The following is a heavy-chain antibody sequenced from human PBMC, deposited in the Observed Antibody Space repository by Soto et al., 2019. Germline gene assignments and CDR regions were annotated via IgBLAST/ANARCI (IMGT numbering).Heavy chain of an antibody. V-gene: IGHV4-4*02. CDR3: ARDGGDGYNYLEY. CDR1: GGSISSSNW. J-gene: IGHJ4*02. CDR2: IYHSGST. D-gene: IGHD3-16*01. Sequence: PSETLSLTCAVSGGSISSSNWWSWVRQPPGKGLEWIGEIYHSGSTNYNPSLKSRVTISVDKSKNQFSLKLSSVTAADTAVYYCARDGGDGYNYLEYWGQGTLVTVSS.